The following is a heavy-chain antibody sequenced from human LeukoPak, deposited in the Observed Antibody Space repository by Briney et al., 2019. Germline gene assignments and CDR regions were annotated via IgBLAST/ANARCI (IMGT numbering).Heavy chain of an antibody. CDR1: GGSISSYF. Sequence: KPSETLSLTCTVSGGSISSYFWSWIRQPAGKGLEWIGRIYASGNTNYNPSLKSRLTMSIDTSKNQFSLRLSSVTAADTAVYYCARSSILIGDAFDIWGQGTMVTVSS. V-gene: IGHV4-4*07. J-gene: IGHJ3*02. D-gene: IGHD3-9*01. CDR2: IYASGNT. CDR3: ARSSILIGDAFDI.